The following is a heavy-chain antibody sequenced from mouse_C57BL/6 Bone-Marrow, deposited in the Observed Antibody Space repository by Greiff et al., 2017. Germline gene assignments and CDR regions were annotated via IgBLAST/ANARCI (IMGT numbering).Heavy chain of an antibody. CDR2: ISSGSSTI. J-gene: IGHJ1*03. CDR1: GFTFSDYG. CDR3: ARFVYYGSSYDWYFDV. V-gene: IGHV5-17*01. D-gene: IGHD1-1*01. Sequence: EVMLVESGGGLVKPGGSLKLSCAASGFTFSDYGMHWVRQAPEKGLEWVAYISSGSSTIYYADTVKGRFTISRDNAKNTLFLQMTSLRSEDTAMYYCARFVYYGSSYDWYFDVWGTGTTVTVSS.